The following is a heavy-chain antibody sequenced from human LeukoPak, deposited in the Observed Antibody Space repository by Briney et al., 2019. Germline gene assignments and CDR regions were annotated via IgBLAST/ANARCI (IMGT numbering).Heavy chain of an antibody. D-gene: IGHD6-13*01. CDR1: GFTVSSNF. CDR2: IYTGGST. V-gene: IGHV3-53*01. CDR3: ARSPTAGSAAAFDY. J-gene: IGHJ4*02. Sequence: GGSLRLSCAASGFTVSSNFMNWVRQAPGKGLEWVSVIYTGGSTYYADSVKGRFTIPRDNSKNTLYLQMNSLRAEDTAVYYCARSPTAGSAAAFDYWDQGTLVTVSS.